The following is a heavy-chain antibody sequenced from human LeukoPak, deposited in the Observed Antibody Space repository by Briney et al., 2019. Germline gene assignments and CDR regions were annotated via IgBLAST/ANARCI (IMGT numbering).Heavy chain of an antibody. V-gene: IGHV3-30*18. J-gene: IGHJ4*02. D-gene: IGHD4-17*01. CDR1: GFSLISYV. CDR3: AKRPSDYGDYVTYFDY. CDR2: ISDDGRSK. Sequence: GGSLRLSFAASGFSLISYVMHWVPQAPGKGLEWVEVISDDGRSKDYADSVKGRFTISRDNSKDTLYLQMNSLRAEDTAVYYCAKRPSDYGDYVTYFDYWGQGTLVTVSS.